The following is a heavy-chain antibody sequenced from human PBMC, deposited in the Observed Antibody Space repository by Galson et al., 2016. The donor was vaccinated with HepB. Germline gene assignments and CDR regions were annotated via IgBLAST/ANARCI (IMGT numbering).Heavy chain of an antibody. Sequence: SLRLSCAASHFTFSRYRMNWVRQAPGKGLEWVSSISSGREYIYYADSVKGRFTISRDNARNSLSLHMSGLTAEDTAIYFCARGNHYDGRGYLSWGTPDRPPRDDYFYSGMDVWGQGTTVIVSS. J-gene: IGHJ6*02. D-gene: IGHD3-22*01. CDR2: ISSGREYI. CDR1: HFTFSRYR. CDR3: ARGNHYDGRGYLSWGTPDRPPRDDYFYSGMDV. V-gene: IGHV3-21*01.